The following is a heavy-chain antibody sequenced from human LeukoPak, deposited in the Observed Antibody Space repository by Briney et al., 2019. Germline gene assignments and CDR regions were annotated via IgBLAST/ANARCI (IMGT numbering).Heavy chain of an antibody. V-gene: IGHV4-39*01. CDR3: ARHEFGDTAMVLPYFDY. D-gene: IGHD5-18*01. J-gene: IGHJ4*02. CDR2: IYYSGST. Sequence: SETLSLTCTVSGGSISSSSYYWGWIRQPPGKGLEWIGSIYYSGSTYYNPSLKSRVTISVDTSKNQFSLKLSPVTAADTAVYYCARHEFGDTAMVLPYFDYWGQGTLVTVSS. CDR1: GGSISSSSYY.